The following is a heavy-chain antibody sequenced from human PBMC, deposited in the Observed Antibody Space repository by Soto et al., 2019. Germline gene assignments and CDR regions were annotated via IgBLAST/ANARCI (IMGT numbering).Heavy chain of an antibody. CDR1: GGTFSSYA. CDR2: IVPIVDTS. Sequence: SVKVSCKTSGGTFSSYAISWVRQAPGQGLEWMGGIVPIVDTSTYAQKFQGRVTITADESTSTVYMELSSLRSDDTAVYYCVRVVAIPGYPDNWGQAILVTVSS. J-gene: IGHJ4*02. CDR3: VRVVAIPGYPDN. V-gene: IGHV1-69*13. D-gene: IGHD5-12*01.